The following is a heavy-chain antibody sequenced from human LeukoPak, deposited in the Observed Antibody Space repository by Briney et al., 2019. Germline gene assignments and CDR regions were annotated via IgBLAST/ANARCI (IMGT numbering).Heavy chain of an antibody. Sequence: PGVSLRLSCAASGFIFNNYGLIWVRQAPGKGLEWVSAISNDGGGTQYADFVKGRFTISRDSSKHTLFLQMNSLRAEDTALYYCAKGSSGYFADLWGQGTLVTVSS. D-gene: IGHD3-22*01. CDR3: AKGSSGYFADL. CDR2: ISNDGGGT. J-gene: IGHJ5*02. V-gene: IGHV3-23*01. CDR1: GFIFNNYG.